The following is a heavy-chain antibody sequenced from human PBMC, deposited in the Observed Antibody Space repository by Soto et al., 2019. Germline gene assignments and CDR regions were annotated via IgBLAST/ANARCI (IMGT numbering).Heavy chain of an antibody. V-gene: IGHV1-69*02. D-gene: IGHD3-22*01. J-gene: IGHJ4*02. Sequence: GASVKVSCKASGGTFSTYTITWVRQAPGQGLEWMGRIIPIIGIINYAQKFQGRVTITADKFTGTAYMELNSLKTEDTAVYYCATGVEKYYYDSSGYLAFDYWGPGTLVTVSS. CDR2: IIPIIGII. CDR3: ATGVEKYYYDSSGYLAFDY. CDR1: GGTFSTYT.